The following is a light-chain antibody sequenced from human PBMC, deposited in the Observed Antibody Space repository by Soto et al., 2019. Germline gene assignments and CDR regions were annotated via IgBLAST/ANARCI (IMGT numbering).Light chain of an antibody. J-gene: IGKJ1*01. CDR3: QQYNSLWT. V-gene: IGKV1-5*01. CDR1: QTICSW. Sequence: DIKMTNSPSTLSASERDRVTSTCRASQTICSWLAWHQQKPGKAPKLLIYDASSLESGVPSRFSASGSGTEFTLTISNLQPDDFATYNCQQYNSLWTFGPGTKVDI. CDR2: DAS.